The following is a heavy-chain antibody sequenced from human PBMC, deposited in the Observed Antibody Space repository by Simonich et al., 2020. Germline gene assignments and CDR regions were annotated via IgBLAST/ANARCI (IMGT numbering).Heavy chain of an antibody. CDR3: ASGWDWGFSHMSDY. CDR2: NNPNSGGK. Sequence: QVQLVQSGAEVKKPGASVKVSCKASGYTFTGYYMHWVRQAPGQGLGWMGRNNPNSGGKNYAKKFQGRVTMTRDTSISTAYMELSRLRSDDTAVYYCASGWDWGFSHMSDYWGQGTLVTVSS. D-gene: IGHD7-27*01. V-gene: IGHV1-2*06. J-gene: IGHJ4*02. CDR1: GYTFTGYY.